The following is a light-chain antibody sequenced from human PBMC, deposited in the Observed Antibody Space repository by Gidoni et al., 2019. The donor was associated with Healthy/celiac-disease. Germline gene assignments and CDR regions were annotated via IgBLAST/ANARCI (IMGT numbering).Light chain of an antibody. J-gene: IGKJ5*01. CDR3: QQYGSSPPIT. CDR2: GAS. CDR1: QSVSSSY. Sequence: ELVLTHPPATLSLSPGERATLSCRASQSVSSSYLAWYQQKPGQAPRLLIYGASSRATGIPDRFSGSGSGTDFTLTISRLEPEDFAVYYCQQYGSSPPITFGQGTRLEIK. V-gene: IGKV3-20*01.